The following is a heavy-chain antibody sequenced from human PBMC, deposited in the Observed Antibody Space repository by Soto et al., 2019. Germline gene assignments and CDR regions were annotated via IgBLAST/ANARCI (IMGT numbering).Heavy chain of an antibody. Sequence: SETLSLTCTVSGGSISSYYWSWIRQPPGKGLEWIGYIYYSGSTNYNPSLKSRVTISVDTSKNQFSLKLSSVTAADTAVYYCARHEGSSGREWFDPWGQGTLVTVSS. CDR1: GGSISSYY. CDR3: ARHEGSSGREWFDP. CDR2: IYYSGST. V-gene: IGHV4-59*08. J-gene: IGHJ5*02. D-gene: IGHD6-19*01.